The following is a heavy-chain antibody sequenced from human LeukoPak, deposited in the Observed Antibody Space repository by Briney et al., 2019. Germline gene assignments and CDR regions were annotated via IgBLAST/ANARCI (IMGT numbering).Heavy chain of an antibody. Sequence: PGGSLRLSCAASGFTFDDYGMSWVRQAPGKGLEWVSGINWNGGSTGYADSVKGRFTISRDNAKNSLYLQMNSLRAEDTALYYCARDRIVAVPAANGGYGMDVWGQGTTVTVSS. J-gene: IGHJ6*02. CDR2: INWNGGST. CDR3: ARDRIVAVPAANGGYGMDV. V-gene: IGHV3-20*04. CDR1: GFTFDDYG. D-gene: IGHD2-2*01.